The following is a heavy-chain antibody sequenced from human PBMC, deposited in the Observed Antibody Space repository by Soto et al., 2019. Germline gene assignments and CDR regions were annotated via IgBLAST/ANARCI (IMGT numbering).Heavy chain of an antibody. V-gene: IGHV3-23*01. D-gene: IGHD6-13*01. J-gene: IGHJ4*02. CDR3: AKRLSNVAAAGPLYLAY. CDR1: GFTFSSYA. CDR2: ISGSGGST. Sequence: PGGSLRLSCAASGFTFSSYAMSWVRQAPGKGLEWVSAISGSGGSTYYADSVKGRFTISRDNSKNTLYLQMNSLRAEDTAVYYCAKRLSNVAAAGPLYLAYWGQGTLVTVSS.